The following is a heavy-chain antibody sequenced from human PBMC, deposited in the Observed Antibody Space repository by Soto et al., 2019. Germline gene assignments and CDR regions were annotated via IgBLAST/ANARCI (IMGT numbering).Heavy chain of an antibody. CDR2: IIPILGIA. CDR1: GGTFSSYT. V-gene: IGHV1-69*08. D-gene: IGHD2-21*02. Sequence: QVQLVQSGAEVKKPGSSVKVSCKASGGTFSSYTISWVRQAPGQGLEWMGRIIPILGIANYAQKFQGRVTITANKSTSTADMELSSLRSEDTAVYYCARDGYFGGDCYMGVRGGLFDYWGQGTLVTVSS. J-gene: IGHJ4*02. CDR3: ARDGYFGGDCYMGVRGGLFDY.